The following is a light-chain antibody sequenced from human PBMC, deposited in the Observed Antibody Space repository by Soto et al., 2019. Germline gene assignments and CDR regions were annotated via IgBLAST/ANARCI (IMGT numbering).Light chain of an antibody. CDR1: QSVSSSY. J-gene: IGKJ4*01. CDR3: QQYGSSPRA. CDR2: GAS. V-gene: IGKV3-20*01. Sequence: EIVLTQSPGTLSSSPGERATLSCRASQSVSSSYLAWYQQKPGQAPRLLIYGASSRATGIPDRFSGSASGTDFTLTISRLEPEDFAVYYCQQYGSSPRAFGGGTKVEIK.